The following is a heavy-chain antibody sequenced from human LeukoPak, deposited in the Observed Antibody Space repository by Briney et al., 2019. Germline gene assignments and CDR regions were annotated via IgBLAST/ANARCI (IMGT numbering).Heavy chain of an antibody. Sequence: ASVKVSCKASGGTFSSYAISWVRQAPGQGLEWMGGIIPIFGTANYAQKFQGRVTITADESTSTAYMELSSLRSEDTAVYYCARRVMTTVTTIVDYWGQGTLVTVSS. CDR2: IIPIFGTA. D-gene: IGHD4-11*01. CDR3: ARRVMTTVTTIVDY. J-gene: IGHJ4*02. CDR1: GGTFSSYA. V-gene: IGHV1-69*13.